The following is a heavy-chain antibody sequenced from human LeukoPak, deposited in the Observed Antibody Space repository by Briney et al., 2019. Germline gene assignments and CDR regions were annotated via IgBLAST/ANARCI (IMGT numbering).Heavy chain of an antibody. J-gene: IGHJ5*02. D-gene: IGHD1-7*01. CDR2: INPNSGGT. Sequence: ASVKVSCKASGYTFTGYYMHWVRQAPGQGLEWMGWINPNSGGTNYAQKLQGRVTMTRDTSISTAYMEVSRLRSDDTAVYYCARVEDWNYWFDPWGQGTLVTVYS. V-gene: IGHV1-2*02. CDR1: GYTFTGYY. CDR3: ARVEDWNYWFDP.